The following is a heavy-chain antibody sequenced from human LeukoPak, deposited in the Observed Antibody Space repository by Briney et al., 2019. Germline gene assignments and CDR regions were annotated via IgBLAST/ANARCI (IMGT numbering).Heavy chain of an antibody. CDR1: GYSFTTYW. V-gene: IGHV5-51*01. Sequence: GESLKISCKASGYSFTTYWIVWVRQMPGKGLEWMGIIYPGDSDVRYSPSFQGQVTISVDRSISTAYLQWSSLKASDTAMYFCARAIDGYNYGYYYMDVWGKGTTITVSS. CDR3: ARAIDGYNYGYYYMDV. J-gene: IGHJ6*03. D-gene: IGHD5-24*01. CDR2: IYPGDSDV.